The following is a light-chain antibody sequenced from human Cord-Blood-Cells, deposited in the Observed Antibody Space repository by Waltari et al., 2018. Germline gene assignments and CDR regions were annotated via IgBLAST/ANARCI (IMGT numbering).Light chain of an antibody. V-gene: IGKV1-6*01. CDR2: AAS. CDR3: LQDYNYL. CDR1: QGIRND. J-gene: IGKJ4*01. Sequence: AIPMTQSPSSLSASVGDRVTITCRASQGIRNDLGWYQQKPGKAPKLLIYAASSLQSGVPSRFSGSGSGTDFTLTISSLQPEDFATYYCLQDYNYLFGGGTKVEIK.